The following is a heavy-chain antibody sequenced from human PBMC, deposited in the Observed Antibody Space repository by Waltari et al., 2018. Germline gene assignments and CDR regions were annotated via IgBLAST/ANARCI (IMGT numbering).Heavy chain of an antibody. CDR2: ISPSDDTT. Sequence: QVQLVQSGAEVRKHGAAVKVSCKASGYILSHYHMHWVRQVRGQGLEWMGKISPSDDTTTYAQQFQGRLTMTRDTSTSTVYLELSSLRSEDTAVYYCARRNGGTSPFDYWGQGTLVTVSS. J-gene: IGHJ4*02. D-gene: IGHD2-15*01. CDR1: GYILSHYH. V-gene: IGHV1-46*01. CDR3: ARRNGGTSPFDY.